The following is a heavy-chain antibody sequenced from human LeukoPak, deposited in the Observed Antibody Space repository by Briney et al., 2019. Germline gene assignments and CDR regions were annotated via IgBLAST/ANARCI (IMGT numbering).Heavy chain of an antibody. V-gene: IGHV3-23*01. CDR2: ISGSGGST. Sequence: RGGSLRLSCAASGFTFSSYAMSWVRQAPGKGLEWVSAISGSGGSTYYADSVKGRFTISRDNSKNTLYLQMNSLRAEDTAVYYCAKVIYYDSSGSPPPWFDPWGQGTLVTVSS. CDR1: GFTFSSYA. CDR3: AKVIYYDSSGSPPPWFDP. D-gene: IGHD3-22*01. J-gene: IGHJ5*02.